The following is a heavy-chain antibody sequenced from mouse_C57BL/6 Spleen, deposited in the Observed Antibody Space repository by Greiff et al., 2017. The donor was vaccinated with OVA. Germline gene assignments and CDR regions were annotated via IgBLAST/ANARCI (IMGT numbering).Heavy chain of an antibody. D-gene: IGHD1-1*01. CDR1: GYTFTSYW. CDR2: IDPSDSYT. CDR3: ARGDGSSPFAY. J-gene: IGHJ3*01. Sequence: VKLQQPGAELVRPGTSVKLSCKASGYTFTSYWMHWVKQRPGQGLEWIGVIDPSDSYTNYNQKFKGKATLTVDKSSSTAYMQLSSLTSEDAAVYYCARGDGSSPFAYWGQGTLVTVSA. V-gene: IGHV1-59*01.